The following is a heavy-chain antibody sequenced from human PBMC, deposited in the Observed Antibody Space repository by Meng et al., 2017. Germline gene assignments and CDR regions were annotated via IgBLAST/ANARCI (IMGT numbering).Heavy chain of an antibody. V-gene: IGHV3-11*01. CDR2: ISSSGSTI. J-gene: IGHJ4*02. D-gene: IGHD3-10*01. CDR1: GFTFSDYY. Sequence: LSLTCAASGFTFSDYYMSWIRQAPGKGLEWVSYISSSGSTIYYADSVKGRFTISRDNAKNSLYLQMNSLRAEDTAVYYCARAFSGEPDDYWGQGTLVTVSS. CDR3: ARAFSGEPDDY.